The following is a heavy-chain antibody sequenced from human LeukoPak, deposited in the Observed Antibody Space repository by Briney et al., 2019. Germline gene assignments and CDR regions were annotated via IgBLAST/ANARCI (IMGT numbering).Heavy chain of an antibody. Sequence: SETLSLTCAVYGGSFSGYYWSWIRQPPGKGLEWIGEINHSGSTNYNPSLKSRVTISVDTSKNQFSLKLSSVTAANTAVYYCARGRMDDFWSGSSNYGMDVWGQGTTVTVSS. CDR3: ARGRMDDFWSGSSNYGMDV. V-gene: IGHV4-34*01. CDR2: INHSGST. D-gene: IGHD3-3*01. J-gene: IGHJ6*02. CDR1: GGSFSGYY.